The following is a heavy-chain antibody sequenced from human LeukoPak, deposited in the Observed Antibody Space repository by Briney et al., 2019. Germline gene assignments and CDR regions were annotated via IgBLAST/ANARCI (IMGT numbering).Heavy chain of an antibody. CDR2: MNPNSGRT. CDR3: ARDFSAATGPSFYYYGMDV. V-gene: IGHV1-8*01. J-gene: IGHJ6*02. D-gene: IGHD6-13*01. Sequence: GASVKVSCKASGYTLTSYDINWVRQATGQGLEWMGWMNPNSGRTGYAQNFQGRITITRNTSISTAYMELSSLRSEDTAVYYCARDFSAATGPSFYYYGMDVWGQGTTVTVSS. CDR1: GYTLTSYD.